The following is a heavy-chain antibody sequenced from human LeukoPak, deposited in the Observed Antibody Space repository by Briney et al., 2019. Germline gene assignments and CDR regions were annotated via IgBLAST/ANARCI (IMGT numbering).Heavy chain of an antibody. V-gene: IGHV3-43*02. CDR1: GFTFDDYT. Sequence: GGSLRLSCAASGFTFDDYTMHWVRQTPGKGLEWVSLISGDGGRTYSADSVKGRFTISRDNSKNSLYLQMNSLRTEDTALYYCVKGIYLDFWGQGILVTVSS. CDR2: ISGDGGRT. D-gene: IGHD2-2*02. J-gene: IGHJ4*02. CDR3: VKGIYLDF.